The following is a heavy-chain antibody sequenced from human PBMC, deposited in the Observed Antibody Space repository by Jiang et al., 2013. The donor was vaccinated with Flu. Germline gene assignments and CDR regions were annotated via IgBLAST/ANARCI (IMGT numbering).Heavy chain of an antibody. J-gene: IGHJ4*02. Sequence: QLVESGGGLVQPGGSLRLSCVASGFTFSSYSMTWVRQAPGKGLKWVSIVSGDGADTFYADSVKGRFTISRDNSKNTLYLQMNSLRAEDTAVYYCAKGGIRVRGSTHFFDYWGQGTLVTVSS. CDR3: AKGGIRVRGSTHFFDY. V-gene: IGHV3-23*04. CDR1: GFTFSSYS. CDR2: VSGDGADT. D-gene: IGHD3-10*01.